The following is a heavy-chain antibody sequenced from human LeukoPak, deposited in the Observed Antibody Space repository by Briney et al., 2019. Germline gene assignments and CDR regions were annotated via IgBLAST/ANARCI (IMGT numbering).Heavy chain of an antibody. V-gene: IGHV1-2*06. CDR2: INPNSGGT. CDR3: ARLVVGATDAFDI. CDR1: GCTFTGYY. D-gene: IGHD1-26*01. J-gene: IGHJ3*02. Sequence: SVKVSCKASGCTFTGYYMDWVQQAPGQGLEWMGRINPNSGGTNYAQKFQGRVTMTRETSISTAYMELSRLRSDDTAVYYCARLVVGATDAFDIWGQGTMVTVSS.